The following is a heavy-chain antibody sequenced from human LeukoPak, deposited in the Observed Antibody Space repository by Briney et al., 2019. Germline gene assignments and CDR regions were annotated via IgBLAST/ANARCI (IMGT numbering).Heavy chain of an antibody. V-gene: IGHV5-51*01. CDR1: TYNFANYW. Sequence: GESLKISCKASTYNFANYWYGWVRQMPGKGLEWMGIIYPDDSNTIYSPSFQGQVTISADKSINTAYLEWSSLKASDTAIYYCARQGAAGKYYYYYMDVWGKGTTVTVSS. CDR2: IYPDDSNT. CDR3: ARQGAAGKYYYYYMDV. J-gene: IGHJ6*03. D-gene: IGHD6-13*01.